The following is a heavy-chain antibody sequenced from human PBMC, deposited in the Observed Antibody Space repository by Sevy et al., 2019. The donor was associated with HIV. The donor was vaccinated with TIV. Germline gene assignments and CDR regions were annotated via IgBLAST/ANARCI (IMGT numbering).Heavy chain of an antibody. CDR2: IWYDGSNK. D-gene: IGHD3-10*01. V-gene: IGHV3-33*08. Sequence: GGSLRLSCAASGFTFSSYGMHWVRQAPGKGLEWVAVIWYDGSNKYYADSVKGRFTISRDNSKNTLYLQMNSLRAEDTAVYYCASGDTMGRGVIVYWGQGTLVTVSS. CDR3: ASGDTMGRGVIVY. J-gene: IGHJ4*02. CDR1: GFTFSSYG.